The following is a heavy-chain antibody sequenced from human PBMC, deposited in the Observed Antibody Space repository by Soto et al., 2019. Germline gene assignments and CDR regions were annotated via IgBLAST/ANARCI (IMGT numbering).Heavy chain of an antibody. CDR2: INAGNGNT. CDR3: ARASCSGGSCYPLDY. D-gene: IGHD2-15*01. J-gene: IGHJ4*02. V-gene: IGHV1-3*01. Sequence: ASVKFSCKASGYTFTSYAMHWVRQAPGQRLDCMGWINAGNGNTKYSQKFQGRVTITRDTSASTAYMELSSLRSEDTAVYYCARASCSGGSCYPLDYWGQGTLVTVSS. CDR1: GYTFTSYA.